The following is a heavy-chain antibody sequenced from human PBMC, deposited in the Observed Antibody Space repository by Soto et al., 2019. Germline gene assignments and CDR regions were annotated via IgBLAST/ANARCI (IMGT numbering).Heavy chain of an antibody. CDR2: TYYRSKWYN. J-gene: IGHJ3*01. CDR3: GRGIRGAFDF. D-gene: IGHD3-16*01. V-gene: IGHV6-1*01. CDR1: GDSISNNIAA. Sequence: SQTLSLTCAISGDSISNNIAAWNWIRQSPSRGLEWLGRTYYRSKWYNDYAVVVKGRITVNPDTSKNQFSLQLNSVTPEDTAVYYCGRGIRGAFDFWGQGTVVTVSS.